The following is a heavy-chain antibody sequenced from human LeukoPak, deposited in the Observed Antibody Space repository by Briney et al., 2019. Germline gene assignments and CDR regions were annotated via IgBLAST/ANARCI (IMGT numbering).Heavy chain of an antibody. CDR1: GYTFTSYG. Sequence: GASVTVSFKSSGYTFTSYGISWVRQATGQGLEWMGWMNPNSGNTGYAQKFQGRVTMTRNTSISTAYMELSSLRSEDTAVYYCARLPLYYDSSGYYFRRGDYYMDVWGKGTTVTVSS. CDR2: MNPNSGNT. CDR3: ARLPLYYDSSGYYFRRGDYYMDV. D-gene: IGHD3-22*01. V-gene: IGHV1-8*02. J-gene: IGHJ6*03.